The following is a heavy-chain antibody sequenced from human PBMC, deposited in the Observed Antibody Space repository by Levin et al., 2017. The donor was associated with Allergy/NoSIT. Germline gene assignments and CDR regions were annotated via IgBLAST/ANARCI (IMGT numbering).Heavy chain of an antibody. CDR3: AREVGGRDTTEELDL. CDR1: GGSISIYY. J-gene: IGHJ2*01. D-gene: IGHD4-17*01. CDR2: IYYSGST. Sequence: PSETLSLTCTVSGGSISIYYWSWIRQPPGKGLEWIGYIYYSGSTNYNPSLKSRVTISVDTSKNQFSLKLSSVTAADTAVYFCAREVGGRDTTEELDLWGRGTLVTVSS. V-gene: IGHV4-59*01.